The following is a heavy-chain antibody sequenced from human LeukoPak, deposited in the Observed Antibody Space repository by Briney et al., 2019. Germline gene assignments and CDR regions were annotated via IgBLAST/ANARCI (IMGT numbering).Heavy chain of an antibody. V-gene: IGHV3-49*03. CDR2: IRSKAYGGTT. CDR3: TRDRRFGKWLVRGGVDY. D-gene: IGHD6-19*01. Sequence: GRSLRLSCTASGFTFGDYAMSWFRQAPGKGLEWVGFIRSKAYGGTTEYAASVKGRFTISRDDSKSIAYLQMNSLKTEDTAVYYCTRDRRFGKWLVRGGVDYWGQGTLVTVSS. CDR1: GFTFGDYA. J-gene: IGHJ4*02.